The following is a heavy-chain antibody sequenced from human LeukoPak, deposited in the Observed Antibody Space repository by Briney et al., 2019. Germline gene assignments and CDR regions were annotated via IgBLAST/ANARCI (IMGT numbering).Heavy chain of an antibody. CDR2: IYYSGTT. D-gene: IGHD3-22*01. CDR3: ARGLKYYDNNGYYNLDY. J-gene: IGHJ4*02. Sequence: SETLSLTCTVSGGSISSYYWSWIRQPPGKGLEWIGYIYYSGTTNYNPSLKSRVTISIDTSKNQFSLKLSSVTAADTAVYYCARGLKYYDNNGYYNLDYWGPGTLVTVSS. V-gene: IGHV4-59*01. CDR1: GGSISSYY.